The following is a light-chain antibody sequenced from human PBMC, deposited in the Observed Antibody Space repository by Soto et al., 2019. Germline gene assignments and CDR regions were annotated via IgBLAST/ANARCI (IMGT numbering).Light chain of an antibody. J-gene: IGKJ1*01. CDR2: SAS. V-gene: IGKV1-27*01. Sequence: DIQMTQSPSSLSASVGDRVTLTCRASQGISSYLAWYQQKPGKAPKLLIYSASTLPSGVPSRFSGSGSGTDFTLTISSLQPEDVAIYYCQKYNGAPRAFGQGTKVEIK. CDR1: QGISSY. CDR3: QKYNGAPRA.